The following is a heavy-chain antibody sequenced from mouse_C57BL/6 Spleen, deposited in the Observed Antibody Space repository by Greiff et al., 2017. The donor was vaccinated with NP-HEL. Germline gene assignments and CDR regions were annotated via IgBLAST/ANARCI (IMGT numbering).Heavy chain of an antibody. J-gene: IGHJ4*01. V-gene: IGHV5-17*01. CDR1: GFTFSDYG. CDR3: ASKGNSYAMDY. Sequence: EVHLVESGGGLVKPGGSLKLSCAASGFTFSDYGMHWVRQAPEKGLEWVAYISSGSSTIYYADTVKGRFTISRDNAKNTLFLQMTSLRSEDTAMYYCASKGNSYAMDYWGQGTSVTVSS. D-gene: IGHD2-1*01. CDR2: ISSGSSTI.